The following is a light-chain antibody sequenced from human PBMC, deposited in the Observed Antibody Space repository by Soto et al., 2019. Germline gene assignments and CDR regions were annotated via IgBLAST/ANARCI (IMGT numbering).Light chain of an antibody. V-gene: IGKV3-11*01. CDR2: EAS. CDR3: QQRSNRLT. Sequence: EIVLTQSPATLSLSPGERATLSCRASQSVSSYLAWYQQKPDQAPRLLIYEASSRATGIPARFSGSGSGTDFTLTISSLEPEDFAVYYCQQRSNRLTFGGGTKVDIK. J-gene: IGKJ4*01. CDR1: QSVSSY.